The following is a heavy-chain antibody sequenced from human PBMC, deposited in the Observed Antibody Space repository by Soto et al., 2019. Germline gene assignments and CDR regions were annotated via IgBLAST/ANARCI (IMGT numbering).Heavy chain of an antibody. CDR1: GYTFTSYY. CDR2: INPSGGSA. V-gene: IGHV1-46*01. Sequence: ASVKVSCKAPGYTFTSYYMHWVRQAPGQGLEWMGIINPSGGSASYAQKFQGRVTMTRDTSTSTVYMELSSLRSEDTAVYYCAREGIVVVPAATPYYYGMDVWGQGTTVTVSS. J-gene: IGHJ6*02. CDR3: AREGIVVVPAATPYYYGMDV. D-gene: IGHD2-2*01.